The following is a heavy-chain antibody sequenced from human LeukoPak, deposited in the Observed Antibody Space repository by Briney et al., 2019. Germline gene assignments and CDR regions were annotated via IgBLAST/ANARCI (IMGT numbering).Heavy chain of an antibody. Sequence: GGSLRLSCAASGFTFSSYGMHWVRQAPGKGLEWVAVISYDGSNKYYADSVKGRFTISRDNSKNTLYLQMNSLRAEDTAVYYCAKDRVFVVVPAAMYYWGQGTLVTVSS. CDR3: AKDRVFVVVPAAMYY. D-gene: IGHD2-2*01. J-gene: IGHJ4*02. CDR2: ISYDGSNK. CDR1: GFTFSSYG. V-gene: IGHV3-30*18.